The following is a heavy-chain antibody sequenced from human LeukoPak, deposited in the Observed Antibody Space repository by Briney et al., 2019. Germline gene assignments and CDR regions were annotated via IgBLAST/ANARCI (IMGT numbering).Heavy chain of an antibody. V-gene: IGHV3-23*01. CDR2: ISGGSGNI. Sequence: GGSLRLSCSVSGFTFSNYAMHWVRQAPGKGLEWVSLISGGSGNIYYVDSVKGRFTISRDNSKNTLYVQMTSLRAEDTVIYYCAKGSDYYGSVTSKKTDWGQGTLVTVSS. CDR3: AKGSDYYGSVTSKKTD. D-gene: IGHD3-10*01. CDR1: GFTFSNYA. J-gene: IGHJ4*02.